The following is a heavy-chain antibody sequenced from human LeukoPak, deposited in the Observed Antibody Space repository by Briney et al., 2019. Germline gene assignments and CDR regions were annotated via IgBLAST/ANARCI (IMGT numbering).Heavy chain of an antibody. CDR1: GYTFTSYD. D-gene: IGHD2-21*01. V-gene: IGHV1-2*02. CDR3: ARIVLPGRPKTSYES. CDR2: INPNSGDT. J-gene: IGHJ4*02. Sequence: ASVKVSCKASGYTFTSYDINWVRQAPGQGLEWMGWINPNSGDTNSTQKFQGRVTMTRGTSSSLSYMELRSLTVDDTAVYYCARIVLPGRPKTSYESWGQGTLVTVSS.